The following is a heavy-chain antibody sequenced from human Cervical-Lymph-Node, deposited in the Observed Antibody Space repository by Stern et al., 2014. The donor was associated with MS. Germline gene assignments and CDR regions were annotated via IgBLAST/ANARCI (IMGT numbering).Heavy chain of an antibody. D-gene: IGHD5-18*01. V-gene: IGHV5-51*01. Sequence: VQLGESGAEVKKPGESLKISCKGSGYSFATYWMGWVRQMPGKGLEWLGILYTGDSDTRYHLSLQGQVTISVDKSISTAYLQWSSLKASDTAMYYGARRGYSDGFDLWGQGTMVTVSS. J-gene: IGHJ3*01. CDR1: GYSFATYW. CDR3: ARRGYSDGFDL. CDR2: LYTGDSDT.